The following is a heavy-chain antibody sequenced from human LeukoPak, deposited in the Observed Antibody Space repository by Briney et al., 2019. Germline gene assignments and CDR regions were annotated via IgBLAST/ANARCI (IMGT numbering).Heavy chain of an antibody. D-gene: IGHD6-19*01. Sequence: GGXXXLSCAASGFTFSSYEMNWVRQAPGKGLEGVSYISSSGSTIYYEDSVRGRFTIYRDNAKNSLYLQMNSLKAEDTAVYYCARDSGGSSGWNRFDYWGQGTLVTVSS. CDR3: ARDSGGSSGWNRFDY. J-gene: IGHJ4*02. CDR1: GFTFSSYE. V-gene: IGHV3-48*03. CDR2: ISSSGSTI.